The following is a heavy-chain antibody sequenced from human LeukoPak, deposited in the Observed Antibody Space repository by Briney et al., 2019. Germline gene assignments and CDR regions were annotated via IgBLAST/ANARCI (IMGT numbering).Heavy chain of an antibody. J-gene: IGHJ4*02. CDR1: GFTFSSDK. V-gene: IGHV3-21*01. D-gene: IGHD2-8*01. Sequence: PGGSLRLSCAASGFTFSSDKMNWVRQAPGKGLEWVSSIDGSGTYIFYADSVRGRFTISRDNAKNSLFLQMNRLRAEDTAVYYCARGSDCTNGVCHFEYWGQGTLVTVSS. CDR3: ARGSDCTNGVCHFEY. CDR2: IDGSGTYI.